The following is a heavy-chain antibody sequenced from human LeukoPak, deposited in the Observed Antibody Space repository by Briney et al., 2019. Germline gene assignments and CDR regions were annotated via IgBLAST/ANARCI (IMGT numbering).Heavy chain of an antibody. CDR2: INAGNGNT. CDR1: GYTFTSYA. D-gene: IGHD3-10*01. V-gene: IGHV1-3*01. J-gene: IGHJ5*02. Sequence: ASVKVSCKASGYTFTSYAMHWVRQAPGQRLEWMGWINAGNGNTKYSQKFQGRVTITRDTSASSAYMELSSLRSEDTAVYYCARGRMVRGVIITYNWFDPWGQGTLVTVSS. CDR3: ARGRMVRGVIITYNWFDP.